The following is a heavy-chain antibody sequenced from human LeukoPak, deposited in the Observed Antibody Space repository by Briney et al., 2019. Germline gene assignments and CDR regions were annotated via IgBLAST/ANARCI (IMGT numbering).Heavy chain of an antibody. CDR1: GGSFSGYY. Sequence: PSETLSLTCAVYGGSFSGYYWRWIRQPPGKGLEWIGEINHSGSTNCNPSLKSRVTISVDTSKNQFSLKLSSVTAADTAVYYCARDGFSYYGSARGWFDPWGQGTLVTVSS. CDR2: INHSGST. V-gene: IGHV4-34*01. CDR3: ARDGFSYYGSARGWFDP. D-gene: IGHD3-10*01. J-gene: IGHJ5*02.